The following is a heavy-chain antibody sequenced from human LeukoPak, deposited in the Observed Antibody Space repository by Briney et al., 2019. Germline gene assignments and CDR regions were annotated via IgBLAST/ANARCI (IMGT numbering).Heavy chain of an antibody. V-gene: IGHV3-15*01. CDR1: GFTFTNAW. CDR2: IKSKGDGETT. D-gene: IGHD3-10*01. CDR3: ATDLGLTMIRGVIVH. J-gene: IGHJ4*02. Sequence: PGGSLRLSCAASGFTFTNAWMTWVRQAPGKGLEGVGRIKSKGDGETTDYAAPVKGRFTMSGDDSKATLYLQMNSLKAEDTAVYYCATDLGLTMIRGVIVHWGQGALVTVSS.